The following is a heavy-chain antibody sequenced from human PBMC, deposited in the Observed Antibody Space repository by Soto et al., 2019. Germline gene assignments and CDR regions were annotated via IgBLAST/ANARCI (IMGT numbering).Heavy chain of an antibody. V-gene: IGHV1-18*01. CDR1: GYTFTDYA. CDR2: VNTYNGNP. CDR3: ARDSQYSTSWQRFDS. Sequence: ASVKVCCKASGYTFTDYAISWVRQAPGRGLEWMGWVNTYNGNPNYAQIFQGRVTMTTDTSTDTAYMELRSLKSDDSAVYYCARDSQYSTSWQRFDSWGQGTLVTVSS. D-gene: IGHD6-13*01. J-gene: IGHJ4*02.